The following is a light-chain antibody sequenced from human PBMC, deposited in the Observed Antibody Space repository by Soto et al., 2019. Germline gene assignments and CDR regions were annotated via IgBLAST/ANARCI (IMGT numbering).Light chain of an antibody. CDR1: SSDVGSYNL. CDR2: EVS. J-gene: IGLJ2*01. CDR3: CSYGGSGTWV. Sequence: QSALTQPASVSGSPGQSITISFTVTSSDVGSYNLVSWYQHHPGKVPKLMIYEVSKRTSGLSNRFSGSKSGNTTSQTISGLQAEDEADYYCCSYGGSGTWVFGGGTKLTVL. V-gene: IGLV2-23*02.